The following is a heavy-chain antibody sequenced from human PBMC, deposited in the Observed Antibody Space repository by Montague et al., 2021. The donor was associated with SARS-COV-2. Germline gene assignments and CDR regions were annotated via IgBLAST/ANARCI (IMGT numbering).Heavy chain of an antibody. V-gene: IGHV3-43*02. J-gene: IGHJ4*02. Sequence: SLRLSCAASGFTFDDYAMHWVRQAPGKGLEWVSLISGDGGSTYQADSVKGRFTISRDSSKNTLYLQMNSLRGDDTATYYCARGQYLIDFWGQGSLVTVSS. D-gene: IGHD1-26*01. CDR1: GFTFDDYA. CDR3: ARGQYLIDF. CDR2: ISGDGGST.